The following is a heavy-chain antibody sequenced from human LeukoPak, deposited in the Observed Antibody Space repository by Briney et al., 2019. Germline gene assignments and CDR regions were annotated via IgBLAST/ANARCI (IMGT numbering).Heavy chain of an antibody. D-gene: IGHD3-16*02. V-gene: IGHV3-30*02. CDR2: IRFDGNIK. CDR3: AKVEYDYVWGSYRFNYFDY. J-gene: IGHJ4*02. Sequence: PGGSLRLSCAASRFSFSSYDMHWVRQAPGKGLEWVAFIRFDGNIKYLADSVKGRFTISRDNSKNTLYLQMNSLRAEDTAVYYCAKVEYDYVWGSYRFNYFDYWGQGTLVTVYS. CDR1: RFSFSSYD.